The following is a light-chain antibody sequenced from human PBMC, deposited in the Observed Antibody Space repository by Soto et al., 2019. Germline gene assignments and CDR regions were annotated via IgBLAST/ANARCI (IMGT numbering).Light chain of an antibody. CDR2: EVT. CDR1: SSDVGGDDY. Sequence: QSVLTQPPSASGSPGQSVTISCTGTSSDVGGDDYVSWYQQHPGKAPKLMIYEVTKRPSGVPDRFSGSKSGNTASLTVSGLQAGDEAIYYCVSYAGSNNLIFGGGTQLTVL. CDR3: VSYAGSNNLI. V-gene: IGLV2-8*01. J-gene: IGLJ2*01.